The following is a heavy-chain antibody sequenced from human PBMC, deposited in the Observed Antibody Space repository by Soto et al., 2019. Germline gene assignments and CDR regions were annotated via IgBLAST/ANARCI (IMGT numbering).Heavy chain of an antibody. J-gene: IGHJ4*02. V-gene: IGHV3-23*01. CDR3: AKSRVTMVRGVEYYFDY. Sequence: LRLSCAASGFTFSSYAMSWVRQAPGKGLEWVSAISGSGGSTYYADSVKGRFTISRDNPKNTLYLQMNSLRAEDTAVYYCAKSRVTMVRGVEYYFDYWGQGTLVTVS. D-gene: IGHD3-10*01. CDR1: GFTFSSYA. CDR2: ISGSGGST.